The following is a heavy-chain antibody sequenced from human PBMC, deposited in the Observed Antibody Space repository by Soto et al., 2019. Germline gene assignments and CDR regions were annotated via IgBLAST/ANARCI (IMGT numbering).Heavy chain of an antibody. D-gene: IGHD5-12*01. V-gene: IGHV4-30-4*01. Sequence: SETLSLTCTVSGGSISSGDYYWSWIRQPPGKGLEWIGYIYYSGSTYYNPSLKSRVTISVDTSKNQFSLKLSSVTAADTAVYYCARGSGYETAFDYWGPGTLVTVSS. CDR3: ARGSGYETAFDY. J-gene: IGHJ4*02. CDR2: IYYSGST. CDR1: GGSISSGDYY.